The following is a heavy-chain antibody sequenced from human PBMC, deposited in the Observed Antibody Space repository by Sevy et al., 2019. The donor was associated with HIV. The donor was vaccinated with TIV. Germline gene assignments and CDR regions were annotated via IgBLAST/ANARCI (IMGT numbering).Heavy chain of an antibody. CDR1: GYNFTRYW. D-gene: IGHD3-16*01. Sequence: GESLKISCKVSGYNFTRYWIGWVRQMPGKGLEWLGIFHPGDSESRYSPSFQGQVTISADKSITTAYLQWSSLKASDTAMYDCAGGSASYDFWGQGTLVTVSS. CDR3: AGGSASYDF. V-gene: IGHV5-51*01. J-gene: IGHJ4*02. CDR2: FHPGDSES.